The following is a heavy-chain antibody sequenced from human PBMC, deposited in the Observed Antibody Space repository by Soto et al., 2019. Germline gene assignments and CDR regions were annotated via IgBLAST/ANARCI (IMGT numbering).Heavy chain of an antibody. D-gene: IGHD5-12*01. CDR2: INPSGGST. Sequence: QVQLVQSGAEVKKPGASVKVSCKVSGYTFTSYYMHWVRQAPGQGLEWMGIINPSGGSTSYAQKFQGRVTMTRDTSTSTVYMELSSLRSEDTAVYYCARVPGRGYSGYDSVGFDYWGQGTLVTVSS. V-gene: IGHV1-46*01. J-gene: IGHJ4*02. CDR3: ARVPGRGYSGYDSVGFDY. CDR1: GYTFTSYY.